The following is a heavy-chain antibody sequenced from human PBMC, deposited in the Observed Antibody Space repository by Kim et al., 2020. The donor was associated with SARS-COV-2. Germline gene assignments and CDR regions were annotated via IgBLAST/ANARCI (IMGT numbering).Heavy chain of an antibody. Sequence: GGSLRLFCAASGFTFDDYAMHWVRLAPVKGLEWVSLISGDGGSTYYEDSVKGRFTISRDNSKNSLYLQMNSLRTEDTALYYCAKGPYDFCSGSQNGMDVWGQVTTVTVSS. D-gene: IGHD3-3*01. CDR3: AKGPYDFCSGSQNGMDV. CDR2: ISGDGGST. V-gene: IGHV3-43*02. CDR1: GFTFDDYA. J-gene: IGHJ6*02.